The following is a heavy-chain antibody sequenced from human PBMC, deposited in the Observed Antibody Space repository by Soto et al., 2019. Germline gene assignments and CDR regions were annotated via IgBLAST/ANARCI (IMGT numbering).Heavy chain of an antibody. CDR1: GGTFSSYA. CDR2: IIPIFGTA. J-gene: IGHJ4*02. Sequence: SVKVSCKASGGTFSSYAISWVRQAPGQGLDWMGGIIPIFGTANYAQKFQGRVTITADESTSTAYMELSSLRSEDTAVYYGARDPEPIYGDYGEVYWGQGTLVTVSS. CDR3: ARDPEPIYGDYGEVY. D-gene: IGHD4-17*01. V-gene: IGHV1-69*13.